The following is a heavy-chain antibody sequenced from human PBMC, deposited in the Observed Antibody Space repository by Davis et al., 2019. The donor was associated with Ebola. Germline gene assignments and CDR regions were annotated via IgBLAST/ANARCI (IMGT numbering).Heavy chain of an antibody. V-gene: IGHV4-34*01. CDR3: AGGLIVGAIDN. CDR1: GGSFSGYY. CDR2: INHSGRT. D-gene: IGHD1-26*01. Sequence: MPSETLSLTCALHGGSFSGYYWNWIRQPPGKGLAWIGQINHSGRTNYNPSLNSRVTISVDTSKNQLSLKLSSLTAADTAVYYCAGGLIVGAIDNWGPGTLVTVSS. J-gene: IGHJ4*02.